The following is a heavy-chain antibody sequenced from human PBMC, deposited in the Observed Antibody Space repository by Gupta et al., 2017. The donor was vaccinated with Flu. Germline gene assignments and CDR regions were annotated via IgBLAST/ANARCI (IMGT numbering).Heavy chain of an antibody. Sequence: QVQLQQWGAGLLKPSETLSLTCAVYGGSLSGYYWSWIRQPPGKGLEWIGEINHSGSTNYNPSLKSRVTISVDTSKNQFSLKLSSVTAADTAVYYCARGGMGLGPWGQGTMVTVSS. D-gene: IGHD3-16*01. CDR1: GGSLSGYY. CDR3: ARGGMGLGP. V-gene: IGHV4-34*01. CDR2: INHSGST. J-gene: IGHJ3*01.